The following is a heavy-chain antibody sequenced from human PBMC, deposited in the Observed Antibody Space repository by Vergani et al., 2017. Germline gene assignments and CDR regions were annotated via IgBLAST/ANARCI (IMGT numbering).Heavy chain of an antibody. CDR3: AIDRCPHDCGDYHKYYYYYYMDV. Sequence: QVQLVQSGAEVKKPGSSVKVSCKASGGTFSSYAISWVRQAPGQGLEWMGGIIPIFGTANYAQKFQGRVTITADESTSTADMELSSLRSEDRAVYYCAIDRCPHDCGDYHKYYYYYYMDVGGKGSTVTVSS. CDR2: IIPIFGTA. V-gene: IGHV1-69*01. CDR1: GGTFSSYA. J-gene: IGHJ6*03. D-gene: IGHD4-17*01.